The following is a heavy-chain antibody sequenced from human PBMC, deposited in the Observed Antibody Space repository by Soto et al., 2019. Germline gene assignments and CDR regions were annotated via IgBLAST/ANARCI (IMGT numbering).Heavy chain of an antibody. J-gene: IGHJ4*02. Sequence: QVQLVQSGAEVRRPQSSVKVSCKTSGGTFSDHAVSWVRQAPGEGLEWMGGIIPIYGLTDYAPKFQGRVTITADKSASTAYMELSTLRSEDTAVYYCARSPRGFGYFDSWGQGTLVTVSS. CDR2: IIPIYGLT. D-gene: IGHD3-10*01. CDR1: GGTFSDHA. CDR3: ARSPRGFGYFDS. V-gene: IGHV1-69*14.